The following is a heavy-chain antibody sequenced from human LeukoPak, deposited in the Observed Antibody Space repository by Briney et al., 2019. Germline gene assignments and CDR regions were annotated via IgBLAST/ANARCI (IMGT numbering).Heavy chain of an antibody. CDR3: ANNYYDSNGYSRRAFDI. CDR2: IIPIFGTA. CDR1: GGTFSSYA. J-gene: IGHJ3*02. Sequence: GASVKVSCKASGGTFSSYAISWVRQAPGQGLEWMGGIIPIFGTANYAQKFQGRVTITADESTSTAYMELSSLRSEDTAVYYCANNYYDSNGYSRRAFDIWGQGTMVTVSS. V-gene: IGHV1-69*01. D-gene: IGHD3-22*01.